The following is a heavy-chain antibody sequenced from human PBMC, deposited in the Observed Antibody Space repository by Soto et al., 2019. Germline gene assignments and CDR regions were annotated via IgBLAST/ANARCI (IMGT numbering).Heavy chain of an antibody. Sequence: QVQLVESGGGVVQPGGSLRLSCAASGFTFSSYGMHWVRQAPGKGLQWVAIILYDGANKYYADSVKGRFTISRDNSKNMLYLQMDSLRDEDTAVYYCASGTITLLGVITSPFDFWGQGILVTVSS. V-gene: IGHV3-30*03. CDR1: GFTFSSYG. J-gene: IGHJ4*02. CDR2: ILYDGANK. CDR3: ASGTITLLGVITSPFDF. D-gene: IGHD3-3*01.